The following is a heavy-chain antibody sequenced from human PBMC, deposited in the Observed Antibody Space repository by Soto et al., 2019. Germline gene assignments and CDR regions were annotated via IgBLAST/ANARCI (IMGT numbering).Heavy chain of an antibody. D-gene: IGHD3-16*01. Sequence: QVQLVQSGAEMRKPGSSLTVSCKASGGTFSDFAFSWVRQAPGQGLEWMGGIVPRFGSPNYAQKFGGRVTSSADTSTSTVYMEVSSLRFDDTAVYFCARDRIQLRLGKYSFNGMDVWGQGTTITVSS. J-gene: IGHJ6*02. V-gene: IGHV1-69*06. CDR3: ARDRIQLRLGKYSFNGMDV. CDR2: IVPRFGSP. CDR1: GGTFSDFA.